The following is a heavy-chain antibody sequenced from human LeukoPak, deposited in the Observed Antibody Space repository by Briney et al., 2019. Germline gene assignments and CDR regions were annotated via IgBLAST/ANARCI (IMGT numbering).Heavy chain of an antibody. CDR2: ISSSSSYI. D-gene: IGHD3-22*01. J-gene: IGHJ4*02. CDR3: AREDSDDSSGYGFDY. Sequence: GGSLRLSCAASGFTFSSYAMSWVRQAPGKGLEWVSSISSSSSYIYYADSVKGRFTISRDNAKNSLYLQMNSLRAEDTAVYYCAREDSDDSSGYGFDYWGQGTLVTVSS. CDR1: GFTFSSYA. V-gene: IGHV3-21*01.